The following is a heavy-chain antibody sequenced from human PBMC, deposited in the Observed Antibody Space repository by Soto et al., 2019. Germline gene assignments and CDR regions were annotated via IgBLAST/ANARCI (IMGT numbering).Heavy chain of an antibody. J-gene: IGHJ4*02. CDR2: ISGRHGST. Sequence: EVQLLESGGGLVQPGGSLRLSCAASGFTFSHYAMTWGRQAPEKGLEWVSRISGRHGSTYYADSVNGRFTISRDNSNNMRYLQVNTLRVEDTAVDYCAKGSPFSGYDLDYWGQGTLVTVSS. CDR1: GFTFSHYA. CDR3: AKGSPFSGYDLDY. V-gene: IGHV3-23*01. D-gene: IGHD5-12*01.